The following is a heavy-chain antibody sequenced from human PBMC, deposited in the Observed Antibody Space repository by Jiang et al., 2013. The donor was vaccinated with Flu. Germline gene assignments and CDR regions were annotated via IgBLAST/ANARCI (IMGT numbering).Heavy chain of an antibody. Sequence: VQLVESGAEVKKPGSSVKVSCKASGGTFSSYAISWVRQAPGQGLEWMGGIIPIFGTANYAQKFQGRVTITADESTSTAYMELSSLRSEDTAVYYCARESGIAVAGKGYFDYWAREPWSPSPQ. D-gene: IGHD6-19*01. CDR2: IIPIFGTA. V-gene: IGHV1-69*01. J-gene: IGHJ4*02. CDR3: ARESGIAVAGKGYFDY. CDR1: GGTFSSYA.